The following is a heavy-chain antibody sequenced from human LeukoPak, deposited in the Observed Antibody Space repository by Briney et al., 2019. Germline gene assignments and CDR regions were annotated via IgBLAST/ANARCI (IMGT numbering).Heavy chain of an antibody. CDR2: ISYDGSNK. CDR3: AKDDMYYGSGSLIDY. V-gene: IGHV3-30*18. J-gene: IGHJ4*02. CDR1: GFTFSSYG. Sequence: GGSLRLSCAASGFTFSSYGMHWVRQAPGKGLEWVAVISYDGSNKYYADSVKGRFTISRDNSKNTLYLQMNSLRAEDTAVYYCAKDDMYYGSGSLIDYWGQGTLVTVSS. D-gene: IGHD3-10*01.